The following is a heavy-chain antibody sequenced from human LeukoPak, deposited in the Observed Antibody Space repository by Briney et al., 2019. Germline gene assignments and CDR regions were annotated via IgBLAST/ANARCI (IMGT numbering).Heavy chain of an antibody. D-gene: IGHD4-17*01. CDR3: ASLVSTVTTVFDY. Sequence: SESLSLTCTVSGVSISSYYWSWIRQPPGKGLEWIGYIYYSGSTNYNPSLKNRVTISVDTSKNQFSLKLSSVTAADTAVDYCASLVSTVTTVFDYWGQGTLVTVSS. CDR1: GVSISSYY. J-gene: IGHJ4*02. V-gene: IGHV4-59*01. CDR2: IYYSGST.